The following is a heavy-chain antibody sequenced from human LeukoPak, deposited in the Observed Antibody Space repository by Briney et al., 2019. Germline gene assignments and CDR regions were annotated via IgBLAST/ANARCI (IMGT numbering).Heavy chain of an antibody. CDR3: ARAVIAVAGRCFDY. Sequence: GGSLRLSCAASGLTFSSYSMNWVRQAPGKGLEWASSISSSSSYIYYADSVKGRFTISRDNAKNSLYLQMNSLRAEDTAVYYCARAVIAVAGRCFDYWGQGTLVTVSS. D-gene: IGHD6-19*01. CDR2: ISSSSSYI. J-gene: IGHJ4*02. CDR1: GLTFSSYS. V-gene: IGHV3-21*01.